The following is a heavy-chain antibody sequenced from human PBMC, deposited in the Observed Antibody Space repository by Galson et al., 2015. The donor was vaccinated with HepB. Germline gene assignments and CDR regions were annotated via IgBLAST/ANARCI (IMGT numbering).Heavy chain of an antibody. D-gene: IGHD5-18*01. Sequence: SLRLSCAASGFTFSSYAMHWVRQAPGKGLEWVAVISYDGSNKYYAGSVKGRFTISRDNSKNTLYLQMNSLRAEDTAVYYCARDASWIQLWVAVGDYWGQGTLVTVSS. J-gene: IGHJ4*02. CDR3: ARDASWIQLWVAVGDY. CDR2: ISYDGSNK. V-gene: IGHV3-30*04. CDR1: GFTFSSYA.